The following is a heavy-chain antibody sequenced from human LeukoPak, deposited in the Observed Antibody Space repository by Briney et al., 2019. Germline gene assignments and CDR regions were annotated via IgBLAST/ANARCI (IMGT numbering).Heavy chain of an antibody. CDR1: GFTLSSYW. D-gene: IGHD5-24*01. V-gene: IGHV3-74*01. J-gene: IGHJ5*02. Sequence: PGGSLRLSCAASGFTLSSYWMLWLRQPPGKGLVWVSRLNIDGTDTVYADSVKGRFTISRDNSKKTVYLQMNSLRAEDTAVYYCAMHTSDGYNFAHWGQGTLVTVSS. CDR3: AMHTSDGYNFAH. CDR2: LNIDGTDT.